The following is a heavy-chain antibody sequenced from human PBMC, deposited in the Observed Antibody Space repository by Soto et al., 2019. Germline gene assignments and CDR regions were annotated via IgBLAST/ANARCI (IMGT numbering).Heavy chain of an antibody. Sequence: ASVKVSCTASGGTFSSYAISWVRQAPGQGLEWMGWINPNSGGTNYAQKFQGRVTMTRDTSISTAYMELSRLRSDDTAVYYCACDSISLYYSCGMDVWGQAPSVTVS. CDR2: INPNSGGT. CDR1: GGTFSSYA. D-gene: IGHD4-4*01. CDR3: ACDSISLYYSCGMDV. V-gene: IGHV1-2*02. J-gene: IGHJ6*02.